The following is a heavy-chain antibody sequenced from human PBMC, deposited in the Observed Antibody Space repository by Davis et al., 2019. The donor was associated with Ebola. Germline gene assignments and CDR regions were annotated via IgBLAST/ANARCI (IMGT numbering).Heavy chain of an antibody. Sequence: SETLSLTCTVSGYSISSGYYWGWIRQPPGKGLEWIGSIYHSGSTYYNPSLKSRVTISVDTSKNQFSLKLRSVTAADTAVYYCARESALSFDIWGQGTMVTVSS. CDR2: IYHSGST. V-gene: IGHV4-38-2*02. CDR3: ARESALSFDI. J-gene: IGHJ3*02. CDR1: GYSISSGYY.